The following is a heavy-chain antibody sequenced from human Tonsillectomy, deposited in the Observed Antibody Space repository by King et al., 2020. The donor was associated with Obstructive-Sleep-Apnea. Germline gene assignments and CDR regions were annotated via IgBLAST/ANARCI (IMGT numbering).Heavy chain of an antibody. V-gene: IGHV1-8*01. CDR2: MTPNSGNT. Sequence: QLVQSVAEVKKPGASVKVSCKTSGYTFTSYDINWVRQATGQGLEWMGWMTPNSGNTGYAQNFQGRVTMTRNTSISTPYMELSSLRSEDTAMYYCARGSRSFDIWGQGIMVTVSS. J-gene: IGHJ3*02. CDR1: GYTFTSYD. CDR3: ARGSRSFDI.